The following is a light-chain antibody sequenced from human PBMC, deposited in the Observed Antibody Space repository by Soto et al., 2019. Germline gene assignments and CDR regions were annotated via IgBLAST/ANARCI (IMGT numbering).Light chain of an antibody. Sequence: QSALTQPASVSGSPGQSITISCTGTRSDVGGYNYVSWYQQNPGKAPKLMIYAVSNRPSGVSNRFSGSKSVNTASLTISGLQAEDEADYDCSSYTSSSTLVFGTGTKLTVL. CDR1: RSDVGGYNY. CDR2: AVS. V-gene: IGLV2-14*01. J-gene: IGLJ1*01. CDR3: SSYTSSSTLV.